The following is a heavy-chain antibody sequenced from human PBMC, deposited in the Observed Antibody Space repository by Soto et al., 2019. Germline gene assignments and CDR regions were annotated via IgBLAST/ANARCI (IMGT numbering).Heavy chain of an antibody. CDR2: ISWNSGSI. Sequence: GGSLRLSCAGSGFSFDDYAMHWVRQAPGKGLEWVSGISWNSGSIGYADSVKGRFTISRDNAKNSLYLQMNSLRAEDTAVYYCAGQYSSSWYFLPWGQGTLVTVSS. J-gene: IGHJ5*02. D-gene: IGHD6-13*01. CDR1: GFSFDDYA. V-gene: IGHV3-9*01. CDR3: AGQYSSSWYFLP.